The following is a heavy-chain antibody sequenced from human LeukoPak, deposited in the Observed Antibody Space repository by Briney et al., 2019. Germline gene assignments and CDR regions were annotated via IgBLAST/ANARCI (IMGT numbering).Heavy chain of an antibody. CDR1: GYSISSAYY. CDR2: MYHSGST. CDR3: ARGFRGDNFDY. V-gene: IGHV4-38-2*02. Sequence: SETLSLTCNVSGYSISSAYYWGWIRQPPGKGLGWIGTMYHSGSTNYNPSLKSRVTISVDTSKNQFSLKLSSVTAADTAVYFCARGFRGDNFDYWGQGTLVTVSS. J-gene: IGHJ4*02. D-gene: IGHD7-27*01.